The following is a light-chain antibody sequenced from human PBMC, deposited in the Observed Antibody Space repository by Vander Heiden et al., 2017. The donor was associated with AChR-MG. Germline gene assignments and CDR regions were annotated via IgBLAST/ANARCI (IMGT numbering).Light chain of an antibody. J-gene: IGLJ1*01. CDR2: DVT. V-gene: IGLV2-14*03. CDR1: SGDIGGYKY. Sequence: QSALTQPASVPGSPGQSITIPCTGTSGDIGGYKYVSWYQQHPGKAPKLIIYDVTNRPSGVSTRFSGSKSGNTASLTISGLQAEDESDYYCSSYTSSTTLVFGTGTKVSVL. CDR3: SSYTSSTTLV.